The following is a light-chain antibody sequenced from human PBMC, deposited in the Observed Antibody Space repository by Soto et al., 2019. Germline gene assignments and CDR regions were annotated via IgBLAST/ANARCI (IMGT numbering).Light chain of an antibody. CDR1: STDVGGYNY. V-gene: IGLV2-14*01. CDR2: EVT. J-gene: IGLJ1*01. CDR3: GSYSSTDTPFV. Sequence: QSLLAQPSSVCGSPGQSITISCTGTSTDVGGYNYVSWYQHHSGKAPKLLIYEVTNRPSGISDRFSGSKSVNTASLTISGLQAEDESDYYCGSYSSTDTPFVFGTGTKVTVL.